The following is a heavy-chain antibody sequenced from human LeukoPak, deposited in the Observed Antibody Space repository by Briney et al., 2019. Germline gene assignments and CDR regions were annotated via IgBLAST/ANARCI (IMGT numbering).Heavy chain of an antibody. D-gene: IGHD1-7*01. CDR2: INAGNGNT. V-gene: IGHV1-3*01. CDR1: GYTFTSYA. CDR3: ARDPLNYSYGMDV. J-gene: IGHJ6*02. Sequence: GASVKVSCKASGYTFTSYAMHWVRQAPGQRLEWMGWINAGNGNTKYPQRFQGRVTITRDTSASTAYMELSSLRSEDTAVYYCARDPLNYSYGMDVWGQGTTVTVSS.